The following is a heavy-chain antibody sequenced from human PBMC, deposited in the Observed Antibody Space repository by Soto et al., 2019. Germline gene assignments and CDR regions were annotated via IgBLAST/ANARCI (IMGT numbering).Heavy chain of an antibody. CDR1: GYTFTSYG. D-gene: IGHD4-17*01. Sequence: QVQLVQSGAEVKKPGASVKVSCKASGYTFTSYGISWVRQAPGQGLEWMGWISAYNGNTNYAKKLPGRVTMTTDTSTSTAYMELRILISDYTAVYYCARDDYGDYVSWFAPWGQGTLVTVSS. J-gene: IGHJ5*02. CDR3: ARDDYGDYVSWFAP. CDR2: ISAYNGNT. V-gene: IGHV1-18*01.